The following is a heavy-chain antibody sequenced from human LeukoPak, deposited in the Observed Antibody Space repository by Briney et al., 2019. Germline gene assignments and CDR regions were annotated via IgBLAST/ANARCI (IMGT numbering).Heavy chain of an antibody. V-gene: IGHV3-73*01. CDR3: TRQRPQTGSLDY. CDR2: VRDKTNSYAT. D-gene: IGHD1-26*01. J-gene: IGHJ4*02. Sequence: GGSLRLSCAVSGFTFSDSSMHWVRQASGKGLEWVGRVRDKTNSYATGYGESVKGRFTISRDDSKNTAYLEMSSLRVEDTAVYYCTRQRPQTGSLDYWGQGALVTVSS. CDR1: GFTFSDSS.